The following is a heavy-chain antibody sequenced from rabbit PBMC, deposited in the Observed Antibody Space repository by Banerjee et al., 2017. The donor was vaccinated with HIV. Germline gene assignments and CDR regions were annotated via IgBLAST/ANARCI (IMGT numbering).Heavy chain of an antibody. CDR3: ARDLDDVIGWNFGW. Sequence: QEHLVESGGGLVQPGGSLKLSCKASRFDFNSGGVSWVRQAPGKGLEWIGYIDPVFGSTYYATWVNGRFTISKTSSTTVTLQMTSLTAADTATYFCARDLDDVIGWNFGWWGPGTLVTVS. J-gene: IGHJ4*01. V-gene: IGHV1S39*01. CDR1: RFDFNSGG. CDR2: IDPVFGST. D-gene: IGHD1-1*01.